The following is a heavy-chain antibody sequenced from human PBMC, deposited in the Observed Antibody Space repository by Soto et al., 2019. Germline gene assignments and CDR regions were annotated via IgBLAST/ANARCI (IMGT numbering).Heavy chain of an antibody. Sequence: QVQLVQSGAEVKKPGASVKVSCKVSGYTLTKLSMHWVRQAPGKGLEWMGNFDPEDGETIYAESFQGRVTMTEDTSTDTAYMELSSLRSEDTAVYYYARARRQMITGMWYFDLWGRGTLVTVSS. V-gene: IGHV1-24*01. D-gene: IGHD3-16*01. CDR3: ARARRQMITGMWYFDL. CDR2: FDPEDGET. CDR1: GYTLTKLS. J-gene: IGHJ2*01.